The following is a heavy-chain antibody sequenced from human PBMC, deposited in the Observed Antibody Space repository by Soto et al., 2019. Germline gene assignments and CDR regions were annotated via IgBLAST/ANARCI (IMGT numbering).Heavy chain of an antibody. CDR2: IIPIFGTA. D-gene: IGHD5-12*01. CDR3: ARGYSGYDNSYGMDV. Sequence: QVQLVQSGAEVKKPGSSVKVSCKASGGTFSSYAISWVRQAPGQGLEWMGGIIPIFGTANYAQKFQGRVTITGDEPTSTAYRGLGSLRSEDRAVYYCARGYSGYDNSYGMDVWGQGTTVTVSS. J-gene: IGHJ6*02. CDR1: GGTFSSYA. V-gene: IGHV1-69*01.